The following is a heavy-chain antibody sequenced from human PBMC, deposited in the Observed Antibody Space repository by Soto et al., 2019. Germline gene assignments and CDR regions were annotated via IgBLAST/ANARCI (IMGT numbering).Heavy chain of an antibody. V-gene: IGHV4-4*07. CDR1: GASISGFY. D-gene: IGHD1-26*01. CDR2: IYATGTT. Sequence: PSETLSLTCTVSGASISGFYWSWIRKSAGKGLEWIGRIYATGTTDYNPSLKSRVMMSVDTSKDQLSLKMTSMTAADTAVYYCARDMHAGFTHYFDPWGQGTLVTVSS. CDR3: ARDMHAGFTHYFDP. J-gene: IGHJ5*02.